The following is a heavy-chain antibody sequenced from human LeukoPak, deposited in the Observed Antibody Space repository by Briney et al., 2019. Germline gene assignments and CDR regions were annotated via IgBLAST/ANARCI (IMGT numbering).Heavy chain of an antibody. CDR3: AGGQAPSNYGGGYYYYYYYMDV. D-gene: IGHD1-7*01. J-gene: IGHJ6*03. V-gene: IGHV1-69*05. CDR1: GYTFTSYG. CDR2: IIPIFGTA. Sequence: GASVKVSCKASGYTFTSYGISWVRQAPGQGLEWMGGIIPIFGTANYAQKFQGRVTITTDESTSTAYMELSSLRSEDTAVYYCAGGQAPSNYGGGYYYYYYYMDVWGKGTTVTVSS.